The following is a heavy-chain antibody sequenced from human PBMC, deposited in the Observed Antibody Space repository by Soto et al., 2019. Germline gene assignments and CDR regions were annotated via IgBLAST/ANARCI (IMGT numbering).Heavy chain of an antibody. CDR3: AKDTSLSYYYGMDV. Sequence: EVPLVESGGGLVQPGRSLRLSCAASGFTFDDYAMHWVRQAPGKGLEWVSGISWNSGRRDYADSVKGRFTISRDNXXNSLYLQMNSLRAEDTALYYCAKDTSLSYYYGMDVWGQGTTVTVSS. V-gene: IGHV3-9*01. CDR2: ISWNSGRR. CDR1: GFTFDDYA. D-gene: IGHD6-6*01. J-gene: IGHJ6*02.